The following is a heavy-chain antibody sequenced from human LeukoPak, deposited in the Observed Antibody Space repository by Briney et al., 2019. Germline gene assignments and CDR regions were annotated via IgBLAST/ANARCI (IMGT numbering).Heavy chain of an antibody. J-gene: IGHJ4*02. CDR2: IYYSGST. CDR3: ARENGAFPPFGY. CDR1: GYSISSSTW. V-gene: IGHV4-28*03. Sequence: SETLSLTCAVSGYSISSSTWWSWIRQSPEKGLEWIGYIYYSGSTQYNPSLKSRVTMSVDTSKNQFSLKLSSVTAVDTAVYYCARENGAFPPFGYWGQGTLVTVPS. D-gene: IGHD2-8*01.